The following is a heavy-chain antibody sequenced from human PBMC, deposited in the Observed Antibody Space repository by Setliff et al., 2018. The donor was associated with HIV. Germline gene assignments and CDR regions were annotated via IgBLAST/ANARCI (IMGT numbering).Heavy chain of an antibody. CDR3: ARDSEPMSGTWYDY. CDR2: VHHSGRTT. J-gene: IGHJ4*02. Sequence: PSETLSLTCAVYGGPFSGYYWGWIRQSPGKGLEWIGEVHHSGRTTNYNPSLKSRVTMSVDTPKNQFSLKLTSVTAADTGTYYCARDSEPMSGTWYDYWGQGTLVTVSS. V-gene: IGHV4-34*01. CDR1: GGPFSGYY. D-gene: IGHD1-1*01.